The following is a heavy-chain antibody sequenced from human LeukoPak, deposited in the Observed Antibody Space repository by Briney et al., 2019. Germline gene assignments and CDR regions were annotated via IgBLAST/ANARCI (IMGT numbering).Heavy chain of an antibody. Sequence: GGSLRLSCAASGFTFSRYGMSWVRQAPGKGLEWVSATVGSGPDTYHADSVKGRFTVSRDNSRNTLYLQMNSLRVEDTAVYYCTKAPLRSCTSAFCYPFDYWGQGTLVTVSS. J-gene: IGHJ4*02. CDR3: TKAPLRSCTSAFCYPFDY. D-gene: IGHD2-8*02. V-gene: IGHV3-23*01. CDR1: GFTFSRYG. CDR2: TVGSGPDT.